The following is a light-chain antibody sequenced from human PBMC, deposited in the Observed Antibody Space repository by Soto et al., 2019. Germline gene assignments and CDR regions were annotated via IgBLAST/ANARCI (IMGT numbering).Light chain of an antibody. J-gene: IGKJ4*01. CDR1: QSVSNNY. CDR3: QQYGSSLRT. Sequence: EIVLTQSPGTLSLSPVERATLSGRASQSVSNNYLAWYQQKPGQAPRLLIYGASNRATGIPDRFSGSGSGTDFTLTISRLEPEDFAVYYCQQYGSSLRTFGGGTKVDIK. CDR2: GAS. V-gene: IGKV3-20*01.